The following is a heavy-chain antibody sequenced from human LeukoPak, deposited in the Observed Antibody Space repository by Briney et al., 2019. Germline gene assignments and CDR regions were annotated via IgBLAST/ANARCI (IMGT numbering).Heavy chain of an antibody. Sequence: PGGSLRPSCAASGFTFSDYYMSWLRQAPGKGLEWVSYISSSSSYTNYADSVKGRFTVSRDDAQNSLYLQMNSLRVEDTAVYYCASEKGNHWGQGTLVTVSS. V-gene: IGHV3-11*05. CDR3: ASEKGNH. J-gene: IGHJ5*02. CDR2: ISSSSSYT. CDR1: GFTFSDYY. D-gene: IGHD6-13*01.